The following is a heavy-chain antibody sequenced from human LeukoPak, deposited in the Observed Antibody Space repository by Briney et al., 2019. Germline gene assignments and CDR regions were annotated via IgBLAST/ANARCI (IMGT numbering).Heavy chain of an antibody. Sequence: ASVKVSCKAFGYTFTGYYIHWVRQAPGQGLEWMGRISSNSGSTKYTQKFQGRVTITRDTSASRAYMELSSLRSEDTAVYYCAGTYYYDSSGYYPAFDYWGQGTLATVSS. CDR2: ISSNSGST. D-gene: IGHD3-22*01. J-gene: IGHJ4*02. CDR1: GYTFTGYY. CDR3: AGTYYYDSSGYYPAFDY. V-gene: IGHV1-2*06.